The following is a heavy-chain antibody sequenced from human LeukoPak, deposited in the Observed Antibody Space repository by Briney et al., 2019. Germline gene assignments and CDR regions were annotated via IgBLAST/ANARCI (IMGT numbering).Heavy chain of an antibody. J-gene: IGHJ3*02. D-gene: IGHD5-24*01. CDR2: IYYSGST. CDR3: ARYGDGYNYLGDAFDI. CDR1: GGSISSSSYY. Sequence: SETLSLTCTVSGGSISSSSYYWGWICQPPGKGLEWIGSIYYSGSTYYNPSLKSRVTISVDTSKNLFSLKLSSVTAADTAVYYCARYGDGYNYLGDAFDIWGQGTMVTVSS. V-gene: IGHV4-39*01.